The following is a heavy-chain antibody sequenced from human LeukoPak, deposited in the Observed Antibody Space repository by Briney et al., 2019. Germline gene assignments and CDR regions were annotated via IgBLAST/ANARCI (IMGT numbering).Heavy chain of an antibody. V-gene: IGHV4-34*01. J-gene: IGHJ3*02. CDR1: GGSFSGYY. CDR2: INHSGST. Sequence: SETLSLTCAVYGGSFSGYYWSWIRQPPGKGLEWIGEINHSGSTNYNPSLKSRVTISVDTSKNQLSLKLSSVTAADTAVYYCARVRHGAFDIWGQGTMVTVSS. CDR3: ARVRHGAFDI.